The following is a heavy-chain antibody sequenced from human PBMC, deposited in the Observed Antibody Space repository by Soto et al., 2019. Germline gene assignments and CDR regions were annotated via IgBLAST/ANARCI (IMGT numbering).Heavy chain of an antibody. CDR2: IYRTGST. CDR1: GASFTRNDW. Sequence: QVQLQESGPGLVKTSGTLSLTCAVSGASFTRNDWWTWVRQRPGRGLEWIGEIYRTGSTNYNPSLESRITMSLDKYENHFSLKVPSLTAADTAVYYCASRDPGTSVDYWGQGTLVTVSS. V-gene: IGHV4-4*02. J-gene: IGHJ4*02. D-gene: IGHD1-26*01. CDR3: ASRDPGTSVDY.